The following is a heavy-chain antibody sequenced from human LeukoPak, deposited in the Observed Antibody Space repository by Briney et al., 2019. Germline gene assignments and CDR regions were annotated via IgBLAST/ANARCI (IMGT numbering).Heavy chain of an antibody. V-gene: IGHV4-59*01. CDR2: IYYSGST. J-gene: IGHJ5*02. CDR3: ARARGKVRGPYNWFDP. CDR1: GGSISSYY. Sequence: PSETLSLTCTVSGGSISSYYWSWIRQPPGKGLEWIGYIYYSGSTNYNPSLKSRVTISVDTSKNQFSLKLSSVAAADTAVYYCARARGKVRGPYNWFDPWGQGTLVTVSS. D-gene: IGHD3-10*01.